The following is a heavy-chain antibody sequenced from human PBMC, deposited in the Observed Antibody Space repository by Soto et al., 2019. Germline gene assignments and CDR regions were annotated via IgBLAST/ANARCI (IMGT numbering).Heavy chain of an antibody. Sequence: GGSLRLSCAASGFTFSSYAMSWVRQAPGKGLEWVSAISGSGGSTYYADSVKGRFTISRDNSKNTLFLQMNSLRAEDTAVYYCARDPTFRGGRYFGNYFDYWGQGTLVTVSS. D-gene: IGHD3-9*01. J-gene: IGHJ4*02. CDR3: ARDPTFRGGRYFGNYFDY. V-gene: IGHV3-23*01. CDR1: GFTFSSYA. CDR2: ISGSGGST.